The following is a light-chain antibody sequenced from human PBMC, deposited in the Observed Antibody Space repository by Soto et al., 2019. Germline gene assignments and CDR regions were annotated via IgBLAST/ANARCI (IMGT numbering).Light chain of an antibody. J-gene: IGKJ1*01. V-gene: IGKV1-5*01. CDR1: QSISGW. Sequence: DIQMTQSPPTLSASVGDRVTITCRASQSISGWLAWYQQKPGKATKLLIYDASNLEGGVPSRFSGTGSGTEFTLTISSLQPEDFATYYCQQYNTYSQTFGQGTKVDVK. CDR2: DAS. CDR3: QQYNTYSQT.